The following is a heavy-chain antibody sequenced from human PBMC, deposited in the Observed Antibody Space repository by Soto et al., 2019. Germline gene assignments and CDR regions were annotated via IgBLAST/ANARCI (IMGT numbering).Heavy chain of an antibody. D-gene: IGHD2-15*01. CDR1: GYSFGGYY. CDR3: ARLTVPLDIVILPSASYDY. J-gene: IGHJ4*02. V-gene: IGHV1-2*02. CDR2: INPKSGGT. Sequence: ASVKVSCKASGYSFGGYYIHWVRQAPGQGLEWMGWINPKSGGTNYAQKFQGRVTMTRDTSISTVYLQLSSLRSGDTAVYYCARLTVPLDIVILPSASYDYWGQGTLVTVSS.